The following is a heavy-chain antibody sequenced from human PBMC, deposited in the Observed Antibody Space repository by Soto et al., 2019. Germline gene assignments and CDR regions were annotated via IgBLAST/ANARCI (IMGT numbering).Heavy chain of an antibody. Sequence: QVQLQESGPGLVKPSQTLSLTCTVSGGSIGSGGYYWSWIRQHPGKGLEWIGYIYYSGSTYYNPSLKSRVTISVDTSKNQFSLKLSSVTAADTAVYYCARGVVVVSNFDYWGQGTLVTVSS. CDR3: ARGVVVVSNFDY. CDR1: GGSIGSGGYY. D-gene: IGHD3-22*01. CDR2: IYYSGST. V-gene: IGHV4-31*03. J-gene: IGHJ4*02.